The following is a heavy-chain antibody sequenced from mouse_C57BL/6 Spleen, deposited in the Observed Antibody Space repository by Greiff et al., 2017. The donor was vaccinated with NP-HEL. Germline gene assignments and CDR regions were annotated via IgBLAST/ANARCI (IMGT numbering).Heavy chain of an antibody. V-gene: IGHV1-64*01. CDR1: GYTFTSYW. CDR2: IHPNSGST. CDR3: ARALFTTADY. Sequence: VQLQQSGAELVKPGASVKLSCKASGYTFTSYWMHWVKQRPGQGLEWIGMIHPNSGSTNYNEKFKSKATLTVDKSSSTAYMQLSSLTSEDSAVYYCARALFTTADYWGQGTSVTVSS. J-gene: IGHJ4*01. D-gene: IGHD1-2*01.